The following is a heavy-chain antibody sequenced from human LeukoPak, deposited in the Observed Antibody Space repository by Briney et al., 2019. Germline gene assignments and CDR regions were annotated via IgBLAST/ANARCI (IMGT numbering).Heavy chain of an antibody. Sequence: SETLSLTCTVSGGSISSSSYYWGWIRQPPGKGLEWIGSIYYSGSTYYNPSLESRVTISVDTSKNQFSLKLSSVTAADTAVYYCARSSGYYYWDAFDIWGQGTMVTVSS. D-gene: IGHD3-22*01. V-gene: IGHV4-39*07. CDR1: GGSISSSSYY. J-gene: IGHJ3*02. CDR3: ARSSGYYYWDAFDI. CDR2: IYYSGST.